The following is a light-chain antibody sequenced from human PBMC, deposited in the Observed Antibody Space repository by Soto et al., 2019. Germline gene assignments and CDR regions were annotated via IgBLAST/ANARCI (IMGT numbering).Light chain of an antibody. Sequence: EIVLTQSPATLSLSPGERATLSCRASQAIYTYLAWYQQKPGQAPRLLIYDASNRATGIPDRFSGSGSGTDYTLTISSLEPEDFAVYYCQQRANWPITFGQGTRLEIK. V-gene: IGKV3-11*01. CDR3: QQRANWPIT. CDR2: DAS. CDR1: QAIYTY. J-gene: IGKJ5*01.